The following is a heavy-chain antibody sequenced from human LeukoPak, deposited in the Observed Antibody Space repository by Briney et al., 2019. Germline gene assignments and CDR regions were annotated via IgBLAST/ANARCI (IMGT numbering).Heavy chain of an antibody. CDR1: GGSFSGYY. J-gene: IGHJ3*02. Sequence: SETLSLTCAVYGGSFSGYYWSWIRQPPGKGLEWIGEINHSGSTNYNPSLKSRVTISVDTSKNQFSLKLSSVTAADTAVYYCARGTETIDIWGQGTMVTVSS. D-gene: IGHD1-1*01. CDR2: INHSGST. CDR3: ARGTETIDI. V-gene: IGHV4-34*01.